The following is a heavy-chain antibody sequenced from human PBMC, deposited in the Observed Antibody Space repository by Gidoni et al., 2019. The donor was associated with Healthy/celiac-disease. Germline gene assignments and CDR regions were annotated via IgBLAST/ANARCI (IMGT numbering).Heavy chain of an antibody. Sequence: EVQLVESGGGLVQPGGSLRLSCAASGFTFSSYWMSWVRQAPGKGLEWVANIKQDGSEKYYVDSVKGRFTISRDNAKNSLYLQMNSLRSEDTAVYYCARERGEWLVQFSDYWGQGTLVTVSS. CDR1: GFTFSSYW. D-gene: IGHD6-19*01. CDR2: IKQDGSEK. V-gene: IGHV3-7*03. CDR3: ARERGEWLVQFSDY. J-gene: IGHJ4*02.